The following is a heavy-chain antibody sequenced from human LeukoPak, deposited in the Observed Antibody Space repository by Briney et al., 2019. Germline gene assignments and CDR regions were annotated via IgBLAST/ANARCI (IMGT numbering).Heavy chain of an antibody. CDR2: INSDGSAT. CDR3: AKGPNYSDS. CDR1: GFSFSNYW. J-gene: IGHJ4*02. V-gene: IGHV3-74*01. Sequence: GGPLRLSCAASGFSFSNYWMHWVRQAPGKGLVWVTRINSDGSATYYADSVQGRFTIATDNAKNTLSLQMNSLRAEDTAMYLCAKGPNYSDSCGQGTLVTVSS.